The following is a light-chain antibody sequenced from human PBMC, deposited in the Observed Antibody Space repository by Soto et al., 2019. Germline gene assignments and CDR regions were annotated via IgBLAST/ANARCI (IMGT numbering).Light chain of an antibody. V-gene: IGKV3-20*01. CDR1: QSVSSSY. J-gene: IGKJ1*01. CDR2: GAS. Sequence: EIVLTQSPGTLSLSPGERATLSCRASQSVSSSYLAWYQQKPGQAPRLLIYGASSRATGIPDRFSGGGSGTDFTLTINSLQAEDVAVYYCQQYYGTPTFGQGTKVDIK. CDR3: QQYYGTPT.